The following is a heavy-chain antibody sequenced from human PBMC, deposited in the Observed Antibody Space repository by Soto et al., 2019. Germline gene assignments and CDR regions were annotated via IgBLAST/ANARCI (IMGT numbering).Heavy chain of an antibody. Sequence: GASVKVSCKASGYTCQTYHMPWVRQAPGQGLEWMGIIHPSGETTTYAQKFQGRLAMTRDTSMRTAYMELSSLTSEDTAVYYCARDLWGSWTVDYWGQGTLVT. CDR1: GYTCQTYH. CDR3: ARDLWGSWTVDY. V-gene: IGHV1-46*02. CDR2: IHPSGETT. J-gene: IGHJ4*02. D-gene: IGHD3-16*01.